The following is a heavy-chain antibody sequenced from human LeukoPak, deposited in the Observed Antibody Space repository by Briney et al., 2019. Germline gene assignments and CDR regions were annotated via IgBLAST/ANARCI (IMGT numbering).Heavy chain of an antibody. CDR2: IVPSNGYT. J-gene: IGHJ4*02. D-gene: IGHD1-26*01. CDR1: GYSFTSYG. V-gene: IGHV1-18*01. Sequence: GASVTVSCKASGYSFTSYGISWVRQAPGQGLEWMGWIVPSNGYTTYAQKFQGRVTMTTDTSTSTAYMELRSLRSDDTAVYHCAIPTGCGSDCFGHWGQGTLVTVSS. CDR3: AIPTGCGSDCFGH.